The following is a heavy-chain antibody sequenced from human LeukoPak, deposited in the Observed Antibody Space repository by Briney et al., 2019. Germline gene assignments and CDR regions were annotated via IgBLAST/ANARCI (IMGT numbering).Heavy chain of an antibody. CDR1: GGSFSGYY. Sequence: PSETLSLTCAVYGGSFSGYYWSWIRQPPGKGLEWIGEINHSGSTNYNPSLKSRLSLSVDTSKNQFSLKLSSVTAADTAVYYCARLSRSAPNWFDPWGQGTLVTVSS. J-gene: IGHJ5*02. V-gene: IGHV4-34*01. CDR2: INHSGST. CDR3: ARLSRSAPNWFDP.